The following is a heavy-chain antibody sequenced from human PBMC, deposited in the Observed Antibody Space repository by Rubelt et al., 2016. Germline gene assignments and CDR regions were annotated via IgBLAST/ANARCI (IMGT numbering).Heavy chain of an antibody. V-gene: IGHV3-23*01. J-gene: IGHJ4*02. CDR2: TSNSGYNK. D-gene: IGHD1-26*01. Sequence: GGSLRLSCAASGFTFSNYAMTWVRQAPGKGLEWVSSTSNSGYNKYFADSVKGRFTISRDNSKNTLFLQMNSLRAEDTAVYFCAKDSRYSGSYWDFDYWGQGTLVTVSS. CDR1: GFTFSNYA. CDR3: AKDSRYSGSYWDFDY.